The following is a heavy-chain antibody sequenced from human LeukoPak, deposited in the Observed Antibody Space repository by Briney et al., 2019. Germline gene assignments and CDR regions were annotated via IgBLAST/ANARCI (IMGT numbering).Heavy chain of an antibody. J-gene: IGHJ4*02. CDR1: GVTFSSYS. D-gene: IGHD2-21*01. V-gene: IGHV3-21*01. CDR3: ARDLGGADY. Sequence: PGGCLRLSCTASGVTFSSYSMNWVCQAPGKGLGWVSSISSSSSYIYYADSVKGRFTISRDNAKNSLYLQMNTLRSEDTAVYYCARDLGGADYWGQGTLVTVSS. CDR2: ISSSSSYI.